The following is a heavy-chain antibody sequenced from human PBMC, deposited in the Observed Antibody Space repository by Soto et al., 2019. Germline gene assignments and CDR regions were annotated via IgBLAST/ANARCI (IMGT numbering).Heavy chain of an antibody. D-gene: IGHD5-18*01. CDR1: GFTFSSYA. V-gene: IGHV3-30-3*01. Sequence: QVQLVESGGGVVQPGRSLRLSCAASGFTFSSYAMHWVRQAPGKGLEWVAVISYDGSNKYYADSVKGRFTISRDNYKNTLYLQMNSLRAEDTAVYYCARDYGYSYGFYFDYWGQGTLVTVSS. CDR3: ARDYGYSYGFYFDY. CDR2: ISYDGSNK. J-gene: IGHJ4*02.